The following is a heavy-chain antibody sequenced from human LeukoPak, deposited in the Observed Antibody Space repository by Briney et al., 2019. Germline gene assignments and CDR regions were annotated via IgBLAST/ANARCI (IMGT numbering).Heavy chain of an antibody. CDR3: ARDPLYGDYYFDY. V-gene: IGHV3-30*03. D-gene: IGHD4-17*01. J-gene: IGHJ4*02. Sequence: GGSLRLSCAASGFTFSSHDIHWVRQAPGKGLEWVAVISDDGYNKYYADTVKGRFTISRDNFNNALHLQMNSLRAEDTAVYYCARDPLYGDYYFDYWGQGTLVTVSS. CDR1: GFTFSSHD. CDR2: ISDDGYNK.